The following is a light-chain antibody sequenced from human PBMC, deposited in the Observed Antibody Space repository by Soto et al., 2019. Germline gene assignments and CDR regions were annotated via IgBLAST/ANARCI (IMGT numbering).Light chain of an antibody. Sequence: QSALTQPPSASGSPGQSVTISCTGTSSDVGAYNYVSWYQQHPGKAPQLMIYEVSKRPSGVPARFSGSKSGNTASLTVSGLQAEDEGDYYCSSYAGSNNLLFGGGTKVTVL. V-gene: IGLV2-8*01. CDR1: SSDVGAYNY. CDR3: SSYAGSNNLL. CDR2: EVS. J-gene: IGLJ3*02.